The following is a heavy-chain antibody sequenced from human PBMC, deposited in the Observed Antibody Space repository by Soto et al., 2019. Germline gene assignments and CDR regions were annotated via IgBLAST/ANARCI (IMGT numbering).Heavy chain of an antibody. CDR1: GGSISSGGYY. CDR2: IYYSGST. CDR3: ARDDHDCTNGVCNYFDY. Sequence: KPSETLSLTCTVSGGSISSGGYYWSWIRQHPGKGLEWIGYIYYSGSTYYNPSLKSRVTISVDTSKNQFSLKLGSVTAADTAVYYCARDDHDCTNGVCNYFDYWGQGTLVTVSS. J-gene: IGHJ4*02. V-gene: IGHV4-31*03. D-gene: IGHD2-8*01.